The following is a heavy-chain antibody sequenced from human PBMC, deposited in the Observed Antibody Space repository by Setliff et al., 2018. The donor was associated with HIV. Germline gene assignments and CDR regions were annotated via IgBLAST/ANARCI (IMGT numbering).Heavy chain of an antibody. V-gene: IGHV3-7*03. CDR1: GFTFRSFC. J-gene: IGHJ5*02. D-gene: IGHD2-21*02. Sequence: PGGSLRLSCAASGFTFRSFCLSWVRQVPGKGLEWVANINENGNEKYYVDSVKGRFTISRDNAKNSLYLQMNSLRVEDTAVYYCAKDADSDFYRFDHWGQGILVTVSS. CDR2: INENGNEK. CDR3: AKDADSDFYRFDH.